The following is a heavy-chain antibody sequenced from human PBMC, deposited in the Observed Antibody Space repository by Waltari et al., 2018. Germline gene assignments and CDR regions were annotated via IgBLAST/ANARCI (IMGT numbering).Heavy chain of an antibody. J-gene: IGHJ3*02. D-gene: IGHD2-15*01. CDR3: ARDQADIVVVVAATSAFDI. Sequence: QVQLVQSGAEVKKPGSSVKVSCKASGGTFSSYAISWVRQAPGQGLEWMGGIIPILGIANYAQKFQGRVTITADKSTSTAYMELSSLRSEDTAVYYCARDQADIVVVVAATSAFDIWGQGTMVTVSS. CDR1: GGTFSSYA. V-gene: IGHV1-69*10. CDR2: IIPILGIA.